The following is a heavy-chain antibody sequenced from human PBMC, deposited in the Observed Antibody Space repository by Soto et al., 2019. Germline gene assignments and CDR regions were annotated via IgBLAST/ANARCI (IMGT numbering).Heavy chain of an antibody. J-gene: IGHJ5*02. CDR3: ARDNGLAGSFDP. CDR2: ITSSSTTI. CDR1: GFTFSTYS. V-gene: IGHV3-48*02. Sequence: EVQLVESGGGLVQPGRSLRLSCAASGFTFSTYSMNWVRQAPGKGLEWISYITSSSTTIYYADSVKGRFTISRDNAKNSLYLQMNSLRDEDTAIYYCARDNGLAGSFDPWGQGTLVTVSS. D-gene: IGHD6-13*01.